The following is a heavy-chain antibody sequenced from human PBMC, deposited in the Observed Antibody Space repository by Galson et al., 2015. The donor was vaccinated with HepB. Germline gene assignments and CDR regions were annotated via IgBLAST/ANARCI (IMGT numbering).Heavy chain of an antibody. CDR3: AREGYYGSGSSWFDP. D-gene: IGHD3-10*01. CDR2: IAVGSGNT. V-gene: IGHV1-58*02. Sequence: SVKVSCKASGFTFRSSAIQWVRQARGQRLEWIGWIAVGSGNTNYAQRFQERVTITRDMSTSTAYMELSSLRSEDTAMYYCAREGYYGSGSSWFDPWGQGTLVTVSS. CDR1: GFTFRSSA. J-gene: IGHJ5*01.